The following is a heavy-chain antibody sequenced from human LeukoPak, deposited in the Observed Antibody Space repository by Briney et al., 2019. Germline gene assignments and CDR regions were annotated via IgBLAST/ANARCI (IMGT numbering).Heavy chain of an antibody. CDR2: ISSSGATI. J-gene: IGHJ4*02. D-gene: IGHD2-21*02. V-gene: IGHV3-48*03. CDR3: ARGGAYCGGDCYPEFDY. Sequence: GGSLRLSGVASGFSFSSYEMSWVRHAPGKGLEWVSYISSSGATIYYADSVKGRFTISRDNAKNSLSLQMYRLRDDDTAVYYCARGGAYCGGDCYPEFDYWGQGTLVTVSS. CDR1: GFSFSSYE.